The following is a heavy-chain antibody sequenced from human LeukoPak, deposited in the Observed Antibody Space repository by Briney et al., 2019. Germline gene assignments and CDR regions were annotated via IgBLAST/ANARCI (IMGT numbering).Heavy chain of an antibody. J-gene: IGHJ4*02. CDR2: INWNGGST. V-gene: IGHV3-20*04. CDR1: GFTFDDYG. D-gene: IGHD6-6*01. CDR3: ARSLSGYASSLGY. Sequence: PGGSLRLSCAASGFTFDDYGMSWVRQAPGKGLEWVSGINWNGGSTGYADSVKGRFTISRDNAKSSLYLQMNSLRAEDTAVYYCARSLSGYASSLGYWGQGTLVTVSA.